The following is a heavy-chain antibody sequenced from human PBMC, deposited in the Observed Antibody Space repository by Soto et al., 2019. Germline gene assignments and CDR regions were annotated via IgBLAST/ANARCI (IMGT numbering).Heavy chain of an antibody. V-gene: IGHV3-48*01. CDR1: GFTFSSYS. CDR3: ASSWRLQHLFFDY. Sequence: EVQLVESGGGLVQPGGSLRLSCAASGFTFSSYSMNWVRQAPGKGLEWVSYISSSSSTIYYADSVKGRFTISRDNAKNSLYLPRNSLRAEDTAVYYCASSWRLQHLFFDYWGQGTLVTVSS. D-gene: IGHD3-3*01. J-gene: IGHJ4*02. CDR2: ISSSSSTI.